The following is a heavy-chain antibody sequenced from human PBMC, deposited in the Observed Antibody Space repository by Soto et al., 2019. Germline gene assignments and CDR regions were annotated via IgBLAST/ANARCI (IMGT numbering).Heavy chain of an antibody. CDR1: GFIFSSYS. D-gene: IGHD2-2*02. V-gene: IGHV3-48*01. Sequence: GGSLRLSCAASGFIFSSYSMNWVRQAPGKGLEWGSYISSSSSTIYYTDSVKGRFTVSRDNAKNSLYLQMDSLRAEDTAVYYCARDRSCSSTDCYRWFDPWGQGTLVTVSS. CDR2: ISSSSSTI. J-gene: IGHJ5*02. CDR3: ARDRSCSSTDCYRWFDP.